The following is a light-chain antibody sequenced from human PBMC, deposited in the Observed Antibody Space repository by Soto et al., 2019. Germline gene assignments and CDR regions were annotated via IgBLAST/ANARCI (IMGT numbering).Light chain of an antibody. CDR2: RNN. CDR1: SSNIGSNY. CDR3: AAWDDSLRGV. Sequence: QSVLTQPPSASGTPGQRVTISCSGSSSNIGSNYVYWYQQLPGTAPKLLIYRNNQRPSGVPDRFSGSKSGTSASLAIIGLRSEDEADYYCAAWDDSLRGVFGTGTKVTVL. J-gene: IGLJ1*01. V-gene: IGLV1-47*01.